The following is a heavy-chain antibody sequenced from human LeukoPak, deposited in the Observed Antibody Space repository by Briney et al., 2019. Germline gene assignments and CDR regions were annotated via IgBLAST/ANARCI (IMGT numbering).Heavy chain of an antibody. D-gene: IGHD3-22*01. CDR3: ARDINWYYYDSSGYYPGGYFDY. CDR1: GGSISSYY. CDR2: IYYSGST. V-gene: IGHV4-59*01. Sequence: SETLSLTCTVSGGSISSYYWSWIRQPPGKGLEWIGYIYYSGSTNYNPSLKSRVTISVDTSKNQFSLKLSSVTAADTAVYYCARDINWYYYDSSGYYPGGYFDYWGQGTLVTVSS. J-gene: IGHJ4*02.